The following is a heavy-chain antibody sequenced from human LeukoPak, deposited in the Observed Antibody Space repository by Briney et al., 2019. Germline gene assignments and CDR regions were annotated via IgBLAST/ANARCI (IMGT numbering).Heavy chain of an antibody. Sequence: PGGSLRLSCVASGLTFSSYWMSWVRQAPGKGLEWVANINQDGGEKYYVDSVKGRFTISRDNAKSSLYLQMNSLRAEDTAVYYCARERHYYGSGSSSNLVDYWGQGTLVTVSS. CDR2: INQDGGEK. CDR3: ARERHYYGSGSSSNLVDY. V-gene: IGHV3-7*01. D-gene: IGHD3-10*01. CDR1: GLTFSSYW. J-gene: IGHJ4*02.